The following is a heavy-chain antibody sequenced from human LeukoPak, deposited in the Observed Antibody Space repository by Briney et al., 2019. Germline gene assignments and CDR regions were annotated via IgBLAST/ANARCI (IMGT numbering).Heavy chain of an antibody. D-gene: IGHD3-16*01. CDR2: IYSSGST. Sequence: SETLSLTCSVSGGSISGYYWSWIRQPPGQTVEWIGYIYSSGSTNYNPSLQSRVTMSVDTSMNQFSLRLSSVTAADTAVYYCARFTYTTRPSDVWGKGTTVTVSS. CDR1: GGSISGYY. CDR3: ARFTYTTRPSDV. J-gene: IGHJ6*04. V-gene: IGHV4-4*09.